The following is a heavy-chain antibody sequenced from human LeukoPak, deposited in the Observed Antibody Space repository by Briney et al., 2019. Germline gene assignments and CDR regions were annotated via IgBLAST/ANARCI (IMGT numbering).Heavy chain of an antibody. CDR2: INHIGST. CDR3: ARGRITIFGVVIMHRNWFDP. CDR1: GGSFIGYY. Sequence: PSETLSLTCAVYGGSFIGYYWSWIRHPPGKGLEWIGEINHIGSTNYNPSPKSRVTISVDTSNNQFSLKLSSVTAADTAVYYCARGRITIFGVVIMHRNWFDPWGQGSLVTVSS. J-gene: IGHJ5*02. V-gene: IGHV4-34*01. D-gene: IGHD3-3*01.